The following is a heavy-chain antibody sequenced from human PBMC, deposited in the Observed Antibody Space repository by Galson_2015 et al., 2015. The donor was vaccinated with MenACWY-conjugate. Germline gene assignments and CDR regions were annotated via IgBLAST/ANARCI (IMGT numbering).Heavy chain of an antibody. CDR2: ISDDGSNK. V-gene: IGHV3-30*04. Sequence: SLRLSCAASGFSFSTYAMHWVRQAPGKGLEWVAVISDDGSNKYYADSVKGRFTISRDNSKSTLYLQMSSLTAEDTAVYFCVRGCSGGSCYSRKDYWGQGTLVTVSS. CDR1: GFSFSTYA. CDR3: VRGCSGGSCYSRKDY. D-gene: IGHD2-15*01. J-gene: IGHJ4*02.